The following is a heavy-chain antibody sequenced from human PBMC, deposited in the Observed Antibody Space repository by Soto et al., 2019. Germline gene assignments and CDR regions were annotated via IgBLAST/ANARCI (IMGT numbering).Heavy chain of an antibody. V-gene: IGHV1-18*01. D-gene: IGHD6-19*01. CDR1: GYTFTSYG. CDR3: ARASSSGWAPGAWFDP. J-gene: IGHJ5*02. CDR2: MSAYNGNT. Sequence: QVQLVQSGAEVKKPGASVKVSCKASGYTFTSYGISWVRQAPGQGLEWMGWMSAYNGNTNYAQKLQGRVTMTTDTSTSTAYMELRSLRSDDTAGYYCARASSSGWAPGAWFDPWGQGTLVTVSS.